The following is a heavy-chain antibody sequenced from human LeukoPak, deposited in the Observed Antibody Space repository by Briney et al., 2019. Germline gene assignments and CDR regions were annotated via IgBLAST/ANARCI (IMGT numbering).Heavy chain of an antibody. CDR3: ARGGDIAVVPAAMVGP. D-gene: IGHD2-2*01. J-gene: IGHJ5*02. Sequence: SVKVSCKASAYTFSSYDINWVRQATGQGLEWRGWMNTNSGNTNHAQKFQGRVTMTRDTSTNTAYMEMSSLRSEDTAVYYCARGGDIAVVPAAMVGPWGQGTLVTVSS. CDR2: MNTNSGNT. CDR1: AYTFSSYD. V-gene: IGHV1-8*01.